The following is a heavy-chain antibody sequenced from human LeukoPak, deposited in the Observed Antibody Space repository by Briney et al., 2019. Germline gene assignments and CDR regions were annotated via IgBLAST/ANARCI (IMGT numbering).Heavy chain of an antibody. CDR3: AREAAGVRDRPLYYFDY. Sequence: PGGSLRLSCAASGFTFSSYGMHWVRQAPGKGLEWVAVISYDGSNKYYADSVKGRFTISRDNSKNTLYLQMNSLRAEDTAVYYCAREAAGVRDRPLYYFDYWGQGTLVTVSS. V-gene: IGHV3-30*03. CDR2: ISYDGSNK. D-gene: IGHD6-19*01. CDR1: GFTFSSYG. J-gene: IGHJ4*02.